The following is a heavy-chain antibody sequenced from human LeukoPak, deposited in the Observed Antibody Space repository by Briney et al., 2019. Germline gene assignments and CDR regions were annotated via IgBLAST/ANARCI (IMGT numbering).Heavy chain of an antibody. V-gene: IGHV1-58*02. J-gene: IGHJ3*02. CDR2: IVVGSGNT. CDR3: ASGVTAMDLRDAFDI. D-gene: IGHD5-18*01. Sequence: SVKVSCKASGFTFTSSAMQWVRQARGQRLEWIGWIVVGSGNTNYAQKFQERVTITRDMSTSTAYMELSSLRSEDTAVYYCASGVTAMDLRDAFDIWGQGTMVTVSS. CDR1: GFTFTSSA.